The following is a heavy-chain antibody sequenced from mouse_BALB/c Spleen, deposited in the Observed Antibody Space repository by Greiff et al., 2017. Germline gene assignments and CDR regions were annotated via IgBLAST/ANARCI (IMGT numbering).Heavy chain of an antibody. J-gene: IGHJ4*01. D-gene: IGHD2-14*01. V-gene: IGHV1S81*02. CDR3: ARVRREGNYYAMDY. Sequence: VKLQQPGAELVKPGASVKLSCKASGYTFTSYWMHWVKQRPGQGLEWIGEINPSNGRTNYNEKFKSKATLTVDKSSSTAYMQLSSLTSEDSAVYYCARVRREGNYYAMDYWGQGTSVTVSS. CDR2: INPSNGRT. CDR1: GYTFTSYW.